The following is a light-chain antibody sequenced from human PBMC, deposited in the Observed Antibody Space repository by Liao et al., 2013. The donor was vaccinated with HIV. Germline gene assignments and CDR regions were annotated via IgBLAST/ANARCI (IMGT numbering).Light chain of an antibody. CDR2: SDS. CDR3: QVWDDDTDHVV. CDR1: SLGRRL. Sequence: SYELTQPPSVSVAPGKAANIICEGTSLGRRLVHWYQQRPGQAPVLVIYSDSDRPSGIPERFSGSNSGTAATLTIRRAEAGDEAVYYCQVWDDDTDHVVFGGGTKLTVL. J-gene: IGLJ3*02. V-gene: IGLV3-21*04.